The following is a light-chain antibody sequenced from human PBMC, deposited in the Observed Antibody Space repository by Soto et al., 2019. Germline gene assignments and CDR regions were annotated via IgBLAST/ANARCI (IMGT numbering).Light chain of an antibody. CDR2: GAS. Sequence: VMTQAPATLSVSPGERATLSCRASQTINNNVAWYQLKDGQVPRLVIYGASTRATDIPARFSGSGSGTDFTLTISSLEPEDIAVYYCQQYGSSGTFGQGTKV. V-gene: IGKV3-15*01. CDR3: QQYGSSGT. J-gene: IGKJ1*01. CDR1: QTINNN.